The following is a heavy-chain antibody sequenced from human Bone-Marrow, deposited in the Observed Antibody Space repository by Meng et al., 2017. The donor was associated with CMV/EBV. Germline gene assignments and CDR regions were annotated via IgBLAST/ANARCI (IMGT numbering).Heavy chain of an antibody. J-gene: IGHJ4*02. V-gene: IGHV3-30-3*01. D-gene: IGHD4-17*01. CDR2: ISYDGSNR. CDR3: ARGTTVTPPFDY. CDR1: GFNFSDNA. Sequence: CGASGFNFSDNAMHWGRQSAGKGLEWVSVISYDGSNRYYADSVKGRFTISRDNSKNTLYLQMKSLGAEDTAVYYCARGTTVTPPFDYWGQGTLVTVSS.